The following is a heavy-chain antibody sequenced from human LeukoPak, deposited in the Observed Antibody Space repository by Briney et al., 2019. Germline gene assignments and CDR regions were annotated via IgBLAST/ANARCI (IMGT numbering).Heavy chain of an antibody. CDR2: IYTSGST. Sequence: SQTLSLTCTVSGGSISSGSYYWSWIRQPAGKGLEWIGRIYTSGSTNYNPSLKSRVTISVDTSKNQFSLKLSSVTAADTAVYYCAGFDWSHYFDYWGQGTLVTVSS. D-gene: IGHD3-9*01. CDR3: AGFDWSHYFDY. J-gene: IGHJ4*02. V-gene: IGHV4-61*02. CDR1: GGSISSGSYY.